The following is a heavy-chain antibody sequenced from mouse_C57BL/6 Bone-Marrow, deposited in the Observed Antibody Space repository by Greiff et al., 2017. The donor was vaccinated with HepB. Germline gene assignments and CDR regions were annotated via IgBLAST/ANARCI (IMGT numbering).Heavy chain of an antibody. CDR2: IDPSDSYT. Sequence: QVQLQQPGAELVRPGTSVKLSCKASGYTFTSYWMHWVKQRPGQGLEWIGVIDPSDSYTNYNQKFKDKATLTVDTSSSTAYMQLSSLTSEDSAVYYCATLRAMDYWGQGTSGTVSS. CDR3: ATLRAMDY. CDR1: GYTFTSYW. V-gene: IGHV1-59*01. J-gene: IGHJ4*01.